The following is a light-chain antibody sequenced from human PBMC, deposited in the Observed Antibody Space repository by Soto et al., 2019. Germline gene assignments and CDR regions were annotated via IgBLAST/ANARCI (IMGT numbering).Light chain of an antibody. V-gene: IGLV1-51*01. J-gene: IGLJ2*01. CDR3: GTWDSSLSAGL. CDR1: SSNIGNNY. CDR2: DNN. Sequence: QSVLTQPPSVSAAPGQKGTISCSGSSSNIGNNYVSWYQQLPGTATKLLIYDNNKRPSGIPDRFSGSKSGTSATLGITGLQTGDEADYYCGTWDSSLSAGLFGGGTKLTVL.